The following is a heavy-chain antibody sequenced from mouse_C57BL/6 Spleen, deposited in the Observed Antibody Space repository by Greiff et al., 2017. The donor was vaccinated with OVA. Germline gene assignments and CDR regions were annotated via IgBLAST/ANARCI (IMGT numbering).Heavy chain of an antibody. J-gene: IGHJ3*01. V-gene: IGHV5-4*01. CDR3: ARDRYYGSSYVRFAY. Sequence: EVQLVESGGGLVKPGGSLKLSCAASGFTFSSYAMSWVRQTPEKRLEWVATISDGGSYTYSPDNVKGRFTISRDNAKNNLYLQLRHLKSVDTAMYYCARDRYYGSSYVRFAYWGQGTLVTVSA. D-gene: IGHD1-1*01. CDR1: GFTFSSYA. CDR2: ISDGGSYT.